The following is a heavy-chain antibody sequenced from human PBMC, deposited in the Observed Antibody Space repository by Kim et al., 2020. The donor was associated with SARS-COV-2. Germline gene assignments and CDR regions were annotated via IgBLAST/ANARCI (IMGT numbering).Heavy chain of an antibody. CDR1: GFTFSSYG. V-gene: IGHV3-30*18. CDR3: AKASPVYDILTGYLDY. D-gene: IGHD3-9*01. CDR2: ISYDGSNK. J-gene: IGHJ4*01. Sequence: GGSRRLSCAASGFTFSSYGMHWVRQAPGKGLEWVAVISYDGSNKYYADSVKGRFTISRDNSKNTLYLHMNSLRAEDTAVYYCAKASPVYDILTGYLDYWG.